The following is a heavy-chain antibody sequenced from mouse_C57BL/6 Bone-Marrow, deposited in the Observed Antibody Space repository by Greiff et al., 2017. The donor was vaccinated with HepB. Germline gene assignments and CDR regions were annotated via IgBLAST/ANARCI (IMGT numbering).Heavy chain of an antibody. V-gene: IGHV1-81*01. CDR2: IYPRSGNT. J-gene: IGHJ4*01. Sequence: VQLQESGAELARPGASVKLSCKASGYTFTSYGISWVKQRTGQGLEWIGEIYPRSGNTYYNEKFKGKATLTADKSSSTAYMELRSLTSEDSAVYFCSRYPYAGGAYYAMDYWGQGTSVTVSS. CDR1: GYTFTSYG. CDR3: SRYPYAGGAYYAMDY.